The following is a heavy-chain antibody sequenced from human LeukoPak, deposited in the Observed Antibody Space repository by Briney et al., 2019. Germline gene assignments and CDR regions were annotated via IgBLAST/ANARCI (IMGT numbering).Heavy chain of an antibody. CDR1: GFTFSSYA. CDR3: ARDEKVDCSSTSCYPGY. CDR2: ISYDGSNK. V-gene: IGHV3-30-3*01. J-gene: IGHJ4*02. D-gene: IGHD2-2*01. Sequence: PGRSLRLSCAASGFTFSSYAMHWVRQAPGKGLEWVAVISYDGSNKYYADSVKGRFTISRDNSKNTLYLQMNSLRAEDTAVYYCARDEKVDCSSTSCYPGYWGQGTLVTVSS.